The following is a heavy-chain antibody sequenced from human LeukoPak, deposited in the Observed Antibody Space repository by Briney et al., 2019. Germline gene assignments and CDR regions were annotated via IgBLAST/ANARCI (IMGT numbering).Heavy chain of an antibody. CDR3: AKDQRAVAGTGEAFDY. D-gene: IGHD6-19*01. CDR2: IRYDGSNK. V-gene: IGHV3-30*02. CDR1: GFAFSSYG. Sequence: GGSLRLSCAASGFAFSSYGMHWVRQAPGKGLEWVAFIRYDGSNKYYADSVKGRFTISRDNSKNTLYLQMNSLRAEDTAVYYCAKDQRAVAGTGEAFDYWGQGTLVTVSS. J-gene: IGHJ4*02.